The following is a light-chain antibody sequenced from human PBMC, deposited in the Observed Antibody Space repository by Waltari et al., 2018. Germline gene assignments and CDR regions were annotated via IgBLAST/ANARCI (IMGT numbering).Light chain of an antibody. Sequence: DIVMTQSPDSLPVSLGERATVNCKSSQSVLYSSNNKNYLAWYQQKPGQPPKLLIYWASTRDSGVPDRFSGSGAWTDFTLTISSLQAEDVAVYYCQQYYSTPRTFGQGTKVEI. CDR2: WAS. V-gene: IGKV4-1*01. CDR3: QQYYSTPRT. CDR1: QSVLYSSNNKNY. J-gene: IGKJ1*01.